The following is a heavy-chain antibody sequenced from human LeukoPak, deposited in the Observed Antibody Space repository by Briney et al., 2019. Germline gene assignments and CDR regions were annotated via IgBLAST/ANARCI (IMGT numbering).Heavy chain of an antibody. J-gene: IGHJ4*02. CDR1: GFTFSSYW. Sequence: GGSLRLPCAASGFTFSSYWMSWVRQAPGKGLEWVANIKQDGSEKYYVDSVKGRFTISRDNAKNSLYLQMNSLRAEDTAVYYCARDETTVVTGEDYFDYWGQGTLVTVSS. V-gene: IGHV3-7*01. CDR2: IKQDGSEK. CDR3: ARDETTVVTGEDYFDY. D-gene: IGHD4-23*01.